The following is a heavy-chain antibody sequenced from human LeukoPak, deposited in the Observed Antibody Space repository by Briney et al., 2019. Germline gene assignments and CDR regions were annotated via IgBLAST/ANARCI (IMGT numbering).Heavy chain of an antibody. CDR1: GDTFSSYA. CDR2: IIPIFGTT. D-gene: IGHD2-2*02. J-gene: IGHJ3*02. Sequence: SVKVSCKASGDTFSSYAITWVRQASGQGLEWMGGIIPIFGTTNYAQKFQGRVTITTDESTSTAYMELSSLKSEDTAVYYCAREYTPERGSAFDIWGQGTMVTVSS. CDR3: AREYTPERGSAFDI. V-gene: IGHV1-69*05.